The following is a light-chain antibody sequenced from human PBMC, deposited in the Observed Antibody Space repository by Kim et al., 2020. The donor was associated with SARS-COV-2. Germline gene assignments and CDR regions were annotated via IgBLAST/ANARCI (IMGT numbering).Light chain of an antibody. Sequence: DIQMTQSPYSLSASVGDRVTITCRASQRIGRYLNWYQQKVGRAPKLLIYGVSSLQSGVPSRFSGFGSGIEFTLTISSLQPEDFATYYCQQTDNMPYTFGQGTKLEI. J-gene: IGKJ2*01. CDR1: QRIGRY. CDR3: QQTDNMPYT. V-gene: IGKV1-39*01. CDR2: GVS.